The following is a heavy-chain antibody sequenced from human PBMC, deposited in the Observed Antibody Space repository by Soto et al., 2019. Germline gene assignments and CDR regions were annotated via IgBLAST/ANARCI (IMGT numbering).Heavy chain of an antibody. Sequence: PGGSLRLSCAASGFTFSSYDMHWVRQATGKGLEWVSAIGTAGDTYYPGSVKGRFTISRDNAKNTLYLQMNSLRAEDTAVYYCAREAPDSSGYYVDYWGQGTLVTVSS. V-gene: IGHV3-13*04. CDR3: AREAPDSSGYYVDY. CDR1: GFTFSSYD. CDR2: IGTAGDT. J-gene: IGHJ4*02. D-gene: IGHD3-22*01.